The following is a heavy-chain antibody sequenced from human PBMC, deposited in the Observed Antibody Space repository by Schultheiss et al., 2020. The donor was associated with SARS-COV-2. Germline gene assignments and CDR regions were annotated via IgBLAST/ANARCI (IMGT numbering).Heavy chain of an antibody. CDR1: GYTFTSYY. CDR3: ARARVATITLSLYYYYGMDV. Sequence: ASVKVSCKASGYTFTSYYMHWVRQAPGQGLEWMGWINAYNGNTNYAQKLQGRVTMTTDTSTSTAYMELSSLRSEDTAVYYCARARVATITLSLYYYYGMDVWGQGTTVTVSS. J-gene: IGHJ6*02. CDR2: INAYNGNT. V-gene: IGHV1-18*04. D-gene: IGHD5-12*01.